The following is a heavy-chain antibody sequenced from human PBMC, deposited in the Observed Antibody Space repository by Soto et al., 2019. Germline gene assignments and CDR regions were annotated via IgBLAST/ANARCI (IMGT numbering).Heavy chain of an antibody. CDR2: IDPSDSYT. Sequence: PGESLKISCKGSGYSFTSYWISWVRQMPGKGLEWMGRIDPSDSYTNYSPSFQGHVTISADKSISTAYLQWSSLKASDTAMYYCARPHSYYGGNSYYYYGMDVWGQGTTVTVSS. V-gene: IGHV5-10-1*01. CDR3: ARPHSYYGGNSYYYYGMDV. CDR1: GYSFTSYW. J-gene: IGHJ6*02. D-gene: IGHD4-17*01.